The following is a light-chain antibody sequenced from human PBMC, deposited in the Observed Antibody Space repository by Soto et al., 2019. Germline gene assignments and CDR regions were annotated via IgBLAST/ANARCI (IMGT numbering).Light chain of an antibody. CDR2: EVT. CDR1: FSDVGGYDY. Sequence: QSALTQPASVSGSPGQSIAISCTGTFSDVGGYDYVSWYQQHPDKAPKLMIYEVTKRPSGVSNRFSGSKSGNTASLTISGLQPEDEADYYCSPNTSGSIRVFASGTKVTV. J-gene: IGLJ1*01. CDR3: SPNTSGSIRV. V-gene: IGLV2-14*01.